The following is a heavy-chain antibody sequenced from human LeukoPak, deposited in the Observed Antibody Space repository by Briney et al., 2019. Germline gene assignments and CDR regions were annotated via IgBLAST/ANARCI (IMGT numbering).Heavy chain of an antibody. J-gene: IGHJ6*02. Sequence: GGSLRLSCAASGFTFSSYWMSWVRQAPGKGLEWVANIKQDGSEKYYVDSVKGRFTISRDNAKNSLYPQMNSLRAEDTAVYYCARDHEEGNYGMDVWGQGTTVTVSS. CDR2: IKQDGSEK. D-gene: IGHD3-10*01. CDR3: ARDHEEGNYGMDV. CDR1: GFTFSSYW. V-gene: IGHV3-7*01.